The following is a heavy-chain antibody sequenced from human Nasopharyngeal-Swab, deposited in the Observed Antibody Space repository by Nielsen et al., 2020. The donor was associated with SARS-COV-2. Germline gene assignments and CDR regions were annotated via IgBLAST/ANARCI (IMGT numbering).Heavy chain of an antibody. CDR2: IKSKTDGGTT. CDR3: TTDGMVRVS. J-gene: IGHJ5*02. V-gene: IGHV3-15*01. D-gene: IGHD3-10*01. Sequence: WIRQPPGKGLEWVGRIKSKTDGGTTDYAAPVKGRFTISRDDSKNTLYLQMNSLKTEDTAGYYCTTDGMVRVSWGQGTLVTVSS.